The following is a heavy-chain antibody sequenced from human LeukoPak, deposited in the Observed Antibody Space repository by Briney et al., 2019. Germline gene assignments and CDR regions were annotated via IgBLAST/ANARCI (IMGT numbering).Heavy chain of an antibody. CDR2: IIPILGIA. CDR1: GGTFSSYA. Sequence: ASVKVSCKASGGTFSSYAISWVRQAPGQGLEWMGRIIPILGIANYAQKFQGRVTITADKSTSTAYMELSSLRSEDTAVYYCARDLSTGYYDSSGYYPYWGQGTLVTVSS. D-gene: IGHD3-22*01. CDR3: ARDLSTGYYDSSGYYPY. J-gene: IGHJ4*02. V-gene: IGHV1-69*04.